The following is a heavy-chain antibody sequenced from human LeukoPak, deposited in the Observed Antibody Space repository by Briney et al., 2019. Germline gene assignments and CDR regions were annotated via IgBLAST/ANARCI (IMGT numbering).Heavy chain of an antibody. J-gene: IGHJ4*02. CDR1: GGSISSGGYY. V-gene: IGHV4-39*01. CDR2: IYYSGNT. CDR3: ARHREDIVVVPFDY. D-gene: IGHD2-2*01. Sequence: PSETLSLTCTVSGGSISSGGYYWSWIRQHPGKGLEWLGSIYYSGNTYYNPSLKSRVTISVDKSKNQFSLRLSSVTAADTAVYYCARHREDIVVVPFDYWGQGTLVTVPS.